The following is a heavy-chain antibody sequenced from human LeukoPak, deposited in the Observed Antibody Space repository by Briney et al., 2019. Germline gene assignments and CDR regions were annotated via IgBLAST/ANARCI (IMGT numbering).Heavy chain of an antibody. D-gene: IGHD2-8*01. J-gene: IGHJ4*02. CDR1: GGSFSGYY. CDR2: IYFGGTT. V-gene: IGHV4-34*01. CDR3: ARLLRGYCPTGVCYSFSFYFDY. Sequence: PSETLSLTCAVYGGSFSGYYWSWIRQPPGKGLEWIGSIYFGGTTYYNASLKSRVTISVDTSKNQFSLKLNSVTAADTAVYFCARLLRGYCPTGVCYSFSFYFDYWGQGPLVTVSS.